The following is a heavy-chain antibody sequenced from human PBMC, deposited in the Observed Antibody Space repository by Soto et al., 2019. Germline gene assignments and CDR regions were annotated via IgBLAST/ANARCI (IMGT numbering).Heavy chain of an antibody. V-gene: IGHV1-69*01. CDR2: IIPFFKGT. Sequence: QVQLVQSGAEVKKPGSWVKVSCKASGGTFSGHAISWLRQAPGQGLEWMGGIIPFFKGTNYAQKFQGRVTITADDSTSTAYMDLSSLRSEDTAVYYCARDVPLNYYDRTFQNYAMDVWGQGTTVTVSS. CDR3: ARDVPLNYYDRTFQNYAMDV. J-gene: IGHJ6*02. D-gene: IGHD3-9*01. CDR1: GGTFSGHA.